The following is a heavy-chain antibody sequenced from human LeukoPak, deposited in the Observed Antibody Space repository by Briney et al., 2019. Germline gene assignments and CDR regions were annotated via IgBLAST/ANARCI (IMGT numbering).Heavy chain of an antibody. J-gene: IGHJ4*02. CDR1: GYTFTSYG. CDR2: ISAYNGNT. CDR3: ARDCRIAVAGTDY. V-gene: IGHV1-18*01. Sequence: VASVKVSCKASGYTFTSYGISWVRQAPGQGLEWMGWISAYNGNTNYAQKLQGRVTMTTDTSTSTAYMELSRLRSDDTAVYYCARDCRIAVAGTDYWGQGTLVTVSS. D-gene: IGHD6-19*01.